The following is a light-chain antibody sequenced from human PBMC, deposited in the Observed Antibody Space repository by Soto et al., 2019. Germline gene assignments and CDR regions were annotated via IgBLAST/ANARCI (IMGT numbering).Light chain of an antibody. V-gene: IGKV3-11*01. J-gene: IGKJ1*01. Sequence: EIVLTQSPGTLSLSPEERATLSCRASQSVSSYLAWYQQKPGQAPRLLIYDASNRATGIPARFSGSGSGTDFTLTISSLEPEDFAVYYCQQRSHWVTFGQGTKVDIK. CDR3: QQRSHWVT. CDR1: QSVSSY. CDR2: DAS.